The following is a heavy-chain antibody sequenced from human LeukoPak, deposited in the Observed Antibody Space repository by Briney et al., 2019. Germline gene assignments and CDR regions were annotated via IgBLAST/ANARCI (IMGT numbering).Heavy chain of an antibody. Sequence: GSQRLSCAVSGFTFSNYVMNWIRQPPGKGLEWIGEINHSGSTNYNPSLKSRVTISVDTSKNQFSLKLSSVTAADTAVYYCASSIGMATIDYWGQGTLVTVSS. V-gene: IGHV4-34*01. J-gene: IGHJ4*02. CDR1: GFTFSNYV. D-gene: IGHD5-24*01. CDR3: ASSIGMATIDY. CDR2: INHSGST.